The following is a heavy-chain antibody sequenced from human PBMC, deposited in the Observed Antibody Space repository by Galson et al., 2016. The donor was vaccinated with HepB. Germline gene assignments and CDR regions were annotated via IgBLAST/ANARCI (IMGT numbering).Heavy chain of an antibody. Sequence: SLRLSCAASGFTFDDFAMHWVRQAPGKGLEWVSGISWNSDIIEYADSVKGRFTISRDNAKNSLYLQMNSLRPEDTAFYYCAKDMEPSTDYYFDYWGQGTLVTVSS. J-gene: IGHJ4*02. CDR2: ISWNSDII. D-gene: IGHD1-14*01. CDR1: GFTFDDFA. CDR3: AKDMEPSTDYYFDY. V-gene: IGHV3-9*01.